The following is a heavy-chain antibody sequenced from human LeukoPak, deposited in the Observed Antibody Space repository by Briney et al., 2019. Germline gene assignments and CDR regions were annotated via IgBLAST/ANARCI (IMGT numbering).Heavy chain of an antibody. J-gene: IGHJ4*02. D-gene: IGHD3-10*01. Sequence: GGSLRLSCAASGFTFSSYAMSWVRQAPGKGLEWVSAISGSGASTSYADSVKGRFTISRDNSKNTLYLQMNSLRAEDTAVYCCAKGMGRGIINNYFDYWGQGTLVTVSS. CDR3: AKGMGRGIINNYFDY. V-gene: IGHV3-23*01. CDR2: ISGSGAST. CDR1: GFTFSSYA.